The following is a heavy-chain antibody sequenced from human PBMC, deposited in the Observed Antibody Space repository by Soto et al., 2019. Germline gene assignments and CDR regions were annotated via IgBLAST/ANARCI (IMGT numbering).Heavy chain of an antibody. J-gene: IGHJ5*01. Sequence: SQTLSLTCAISGDSVSTNDATWDWIRQSPSRGLEWLGRTYYRSKWYSDYAVSVKGRITINPDTSNNQLSLQLSSVTPDDTAMHYCARLIGNSWLDSRGQGTLVTVSS. D-gene: IGHD2-8*01. CDR3: ARLIGNSWLDS. V-gene: IGHV6-1*01. CDR2: TYYRSKWYS. CDR1: GDSVSTNDAT.